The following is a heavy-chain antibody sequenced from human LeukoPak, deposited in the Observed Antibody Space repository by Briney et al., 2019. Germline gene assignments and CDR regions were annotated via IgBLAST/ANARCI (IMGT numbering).Heavy chain of an antibody. CDR3: ARGLWSAHRREYYFDS. V-gene: IGHV1-3*01. CDR2: INAGNGDT. D-gene: IGHD3-3*01. Sequence: ASVKVSCKASRYTFTSYAMHWLRQAPGQRLEWMGWINAGNGDTKFSQNYQARVTITRDASASTAYMELSSLTSEDTAVYFCARGLWSAHRREYYFDSWGQGTLVTVSS. J-gene: IGHJ4*02. CDR1: RYTFTSYA.